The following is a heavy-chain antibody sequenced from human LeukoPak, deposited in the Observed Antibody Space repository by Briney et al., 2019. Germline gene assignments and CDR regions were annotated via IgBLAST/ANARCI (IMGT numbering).Heavy chain of an antibody. CDR1: GFTFRSYA. CDR3: ATGDRGAGTDFDY. V-gene: IGHV3-64*01. D-gene: IGHD6-19*01. Sequence: QPGGSLRLPCAASGFTFRSYAMHWVRQAPGKGLEYVSAISSNGGSTYYANSVKGRFTISRDNSKNTLYLQMGSLRAEDMAEYYCATGDRGAGTDFDYWGQGTMVTVSS. CDR2: ISSNGGST. J-gene: IGHJ4*02.